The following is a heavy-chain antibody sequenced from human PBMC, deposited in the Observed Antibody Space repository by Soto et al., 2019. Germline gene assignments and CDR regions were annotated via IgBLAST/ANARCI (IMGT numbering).Heavy chain of an antibody. V-gene: IGHV3-33*01. D-gene: IGHD3-9*01. Sequence: GGSLRLSCAASGFTFSSYVMHGVRQAPGKGLEWVAVIWYDGSNKYYADSVKGRFTISRDNSKNTLYLQMNSLRAEDTAVYYCARDRDDILTGYYPDYWGQGTLVTVSS. CDR1: GFTFSSYV. CDR2: IWYDGSNK. CDR3: ARDRDDILTGYYPDY. J-gene: IGHJ4*02.